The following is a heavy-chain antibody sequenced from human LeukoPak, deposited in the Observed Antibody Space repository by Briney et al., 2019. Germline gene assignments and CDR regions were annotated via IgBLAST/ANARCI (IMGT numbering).Heavy chain of an antibody. J-gene: IGHJ4*02. Sequence: ASVKVSCKASGYTFIDYYMHWVRQAPGQGLEWMGWIDPKSGGTSYAQKFQDRVAMIRDTSISTAYMELTRLRSDDTAVYYCARAYSSGWYGSTDYWGQGNLVTVSS. CDR3: ARAYSSGWYGSTDY. CDR1: GYTFIDYY. CDR2: IDPKSGGT. D-gene: IGHD6-19*01. V-gene: IGHV1-2*02.